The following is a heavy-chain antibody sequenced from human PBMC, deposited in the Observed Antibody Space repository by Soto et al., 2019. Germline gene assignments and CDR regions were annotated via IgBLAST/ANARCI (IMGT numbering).Heavy chain of an antibody. D-gene: IGHD3-3*01. J-gene: IGHJ4*02. CDR1: GYTFTSYG. CDR2: ISAYNGNT. CDR3: AFLYGFWSGAYFGY. V-gene: IGHV1-18*04. Sequence: ASVKVSCKASGYTFTSYGISWVRQAHGQGLEWMGWISAYNGNTNCAQTLQGRVTMTTDRSTSTGYMELRRLRHDDPALYYCAFLYGFWSGAYFGYWGQGTLVTVSS.